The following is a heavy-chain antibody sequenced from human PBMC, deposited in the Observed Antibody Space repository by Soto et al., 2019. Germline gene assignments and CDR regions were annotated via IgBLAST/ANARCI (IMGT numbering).Heavy chain of an antibody. CDR2: ISATGDAI. Sequence: GGSLRLSCGASGFTFSSYEMNWVRQTPGKGLEWVSFISATGDAIYYADSVRGRFTVSRDNAKSLLYLQMSSLRAEDTAVYYCTRDLMDVVPPADDFFDPWGQGIQVTVS. CDR3: TRDLMDVVPPADDFFDP. J-gene: IGHJ5*02. V-gene: IGHV3-48*03. D-gene: IGHD2-2*01. CDR1: GFTFSSYE.